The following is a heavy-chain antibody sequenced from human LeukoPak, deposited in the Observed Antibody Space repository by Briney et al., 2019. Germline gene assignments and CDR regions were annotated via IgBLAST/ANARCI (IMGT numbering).Heavy chain of an antibody. Sequence: GGSLRLSCAASGFTFSSYEMNWVRQAPGKGLEWVSYISSSGSTIYYADSVKGRFTISRDNAKNSLYLQMNSLRAEDTAVHYCARGWVPGFLTGYSYFDYWGQGTLVTVSS. D-gene: IGHD3-9*01. CDR1: GFTFSSYE. J-gene: IGHJ4*02. V-gene: IGHV3-48*03. CDR3: ARGWVPGFLTGYSYFDY. CDR2: ISSSGSTI.